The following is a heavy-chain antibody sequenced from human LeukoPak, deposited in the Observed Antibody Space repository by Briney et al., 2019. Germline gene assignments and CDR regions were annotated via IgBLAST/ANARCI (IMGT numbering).Heavy chain of an antibody. CDR2: IIPIFGTA. CDR1: GGTFSSYA. J-gene: IGHJ3*02. CDR3: ARELERRVDAFDI. V-gene: IGHV1-69*13. D-gene: IGHD1-1*01. Sequence: SVKVSCKASGGTFSSYAISRVRQAPGQGLEWMGGIIPIFGTANYAQKFQGRVTITADESTSTAYMELSSLRSEDTAVYYCARELERRVDAFDIWGQGTMVTVSS.